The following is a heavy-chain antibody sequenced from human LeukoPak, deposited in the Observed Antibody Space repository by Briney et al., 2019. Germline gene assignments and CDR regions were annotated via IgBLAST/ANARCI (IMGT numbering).Heavy chain of an antibody. CDR1: GGSFSGYY. J-gene: IGHJ3*02. CDR2: INHSGST. V-gene: IGHV4-34*01. D-gene: IGHD3-22*01. CDR3: AITYYYDSSGPRLGAFDI. Sequence: PSETLSLTCAVYGGSFSGYYWSWIRQPPGKGLEWIGEINHSGSTNYNPSLKSRVTISVDTSKNQFSLKLSSVTAADTAVYYCAITYYYDSSGPRLGAFDIWGQGTMVTVSS.